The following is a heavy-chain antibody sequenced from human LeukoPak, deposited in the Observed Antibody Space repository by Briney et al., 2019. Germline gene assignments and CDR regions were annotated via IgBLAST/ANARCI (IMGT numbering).Heavy chain of an antibody. CDR3: ARGGASAFDI. D-gene: IGHD1-26*01. CDR2: TYYRSKWSN. Sequence: SQTLSLTCAVSGDSVSTTGVAWNWLRQSPSRGLEWLGRTYYRSKWSNDYAVSVKSRITINPDTSKNQFSLQLNSVTPEDTAVYYCARGGASAFDIWGQGTVVAVSS. J-gene: IGHJ3*02. V-gene: IGHV6-1*01. CDR1: GDSVSTTGVA.